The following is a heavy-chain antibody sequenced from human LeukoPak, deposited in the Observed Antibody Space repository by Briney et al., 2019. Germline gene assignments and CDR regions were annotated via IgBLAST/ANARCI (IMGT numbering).Heavy chain of an antibody. Sequence: SETLSLTCAVSGDSISSGHYWGWIRQPPGKGLEWIGSIYHSGITYYNPSLKSRVTISVDTSKNQFALNLSSVAAADMAVYFCGRVISGAAAAFDYWGQGTLVTVSS. CDR3: GRVISGAAAAFDY. J-gene: IGHJ4*02. D-gene: IGHD6-13*01. CDR2: IYHSGIT. V-gene: IGHV4-38-2*01. CDR1: GDSISSGHY.